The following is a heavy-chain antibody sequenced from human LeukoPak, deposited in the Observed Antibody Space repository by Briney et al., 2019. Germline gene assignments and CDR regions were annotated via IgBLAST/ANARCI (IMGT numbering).Heavy chain of an antibody. CDR2: INHSGST. J-gene: IGHJ5*02. CDR3: ARAKLTYYDYWSGYSCWFDP. D-gene: IGHD3-3*01. V-gene: IGHV4-34*01. CDR1: GGSFSGYY. Sequence: PSETLSLTCTVYGGSFSGYYWSWIRQPPGKGLEWIGEINHSGSTNYNPSLKSRVTISVDTSKNQFSLKLSSVTAADTAVYYCARAKLTYYDYWSGYSCWFDPWGQGTLVTVSS.